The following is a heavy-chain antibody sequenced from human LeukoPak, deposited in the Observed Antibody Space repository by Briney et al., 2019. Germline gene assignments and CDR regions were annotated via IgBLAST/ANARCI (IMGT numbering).Heavy chain of an antibody. Sequence: ASVKVSCKASGYTFTGYYMHWVRQAPGQGLEWMGWINPNSGGTNYAQKFQGRVTMTRDTSITTVYMEVSWLTSDDTAMYYCAIILGGSWHLWFDPWGRGTLVTVSS. D-gene: IGHD3-16*01. CDR3: AIILGGSWHLWFDP. J-gene: IGHJ5*02. V-gene: IGHV1-2*02. CDR1: GYTFTGYY. CDR2: INPNSGGT.